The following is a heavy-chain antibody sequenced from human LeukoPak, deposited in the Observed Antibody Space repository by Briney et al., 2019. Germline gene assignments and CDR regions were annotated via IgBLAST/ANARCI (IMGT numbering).Heavy chain of an antibody. CDR3: ARGPKIPGIAAAGLGYFDY. D-gene: IGHD6-13*01. CDR2: IYYSGST. V-gene: IGHV4-59*01. CDR1: GGSISSYY. Sequence: SETLSLTCTVSGGSISSYYWSWIRQPPGKGLEWIGYIYYSGSTNYNPSLKSRVTISVDTSKNQFSLKLSSVTAADTAVYYCARGPKIPGIAAAGLGYFDYWGQGTLVTVSS. J-gene: IGHJ4*02.